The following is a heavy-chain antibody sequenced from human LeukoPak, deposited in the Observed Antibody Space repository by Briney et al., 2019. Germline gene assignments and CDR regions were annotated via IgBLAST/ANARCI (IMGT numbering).Heavy chain of an antibody. CDR1: GFPFDDYG. CDR3: ASAGLTYGSGSYFVY. J-gene: IGHJ4*02. V-gene: IGHV3-20*04. CDR2: INWNGGST. D-gene: IGHD3-10*01. Sequence: GGSLRLSCAASGFPFDDYGMTWVRQAPGKGLEWVSGINWNGGSTGYADSVKGRFAISRDNAKNSLYLQMNSLRAEDTALYYCASAGLTYGSGSYFVYWGQGTLVTVSS.